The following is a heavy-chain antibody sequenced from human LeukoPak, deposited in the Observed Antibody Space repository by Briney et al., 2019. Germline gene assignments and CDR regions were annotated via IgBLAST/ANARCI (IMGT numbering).Heavy chain of an antibody. J-gene: IGHJ5*02. CDR2: IRSRSEGETV. V-gene: IGHV3-15*01. Sequence: GGSLRLSCGGSGLTFSVAWFSWVRQAPGKGLEWVGRIRSRSEGETVEYAAPVKGRSIISRDDSQSTLYLQMNSLKTDDTGVYYCTTWSSSFLWWAWGQGTLVTVSS. D-gene: IGHD3-3*01. CDR3: TTWSSSFLWWA. CDR1: GLTFSVAW.